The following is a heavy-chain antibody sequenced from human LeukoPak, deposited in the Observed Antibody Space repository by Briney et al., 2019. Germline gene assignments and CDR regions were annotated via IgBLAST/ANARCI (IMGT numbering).Heavy chain of an antibody. CDR1: GFTFSGDW. Sequence: GGSLRLSCAVSGFTFSGDWMHWVRQAPGKGLVRVSRMNPDGTYASYADSVKGRFTISRDNAKNTLYLQLSGLRVDDTAMYYCVRDGRHRGFDYWGQGTLVTVSS. CDR3: VRDGRHRGFDY. V-gene: IGHV3-74*01. J-gene: IGHJ4*02. CDR2: MNPDGTYA.